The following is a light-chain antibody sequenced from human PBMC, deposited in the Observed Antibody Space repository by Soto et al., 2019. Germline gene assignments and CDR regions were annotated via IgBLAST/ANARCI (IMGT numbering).Light chain of an antibody. CDR2: EVN. Sequence: QSALTQPASXSXXPGXSXXXXCXXPRGDXGXXXFXSXYQHSPGKAPRLLIYEVNNRPSGVXRRFSGSKAGNTASLTISGLXDDDEADYFCASFRSGTILVFGSGTKLTVL. V-gene: IGLV2-14*01. CDR3: ASFRSGTILV. CDR1: RGDXGXXXF. J-gene: IGLJ1*01.